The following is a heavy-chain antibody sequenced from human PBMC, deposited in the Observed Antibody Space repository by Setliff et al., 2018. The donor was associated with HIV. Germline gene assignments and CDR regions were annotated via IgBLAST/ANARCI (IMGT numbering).Heavy chain of an antibody. J-gene: IGHJ6*03. Sequence: PSETLSLTCTVSGGSISSGGYFWSWIRQLPGKGLEWIGYIYYSGSTFYNPSLKSRVTISVDTSKNQFSLKLSSVTAADTAVYYCATGRLYYYMDVWGKGTTVTVSS. CDR3: ATGRLYYYMDV. CDR1: GGSISSGGYF. CDR2: IYYSGST. D-gene: IGHD1-1*01. V-gene: IGHV4-31*03.